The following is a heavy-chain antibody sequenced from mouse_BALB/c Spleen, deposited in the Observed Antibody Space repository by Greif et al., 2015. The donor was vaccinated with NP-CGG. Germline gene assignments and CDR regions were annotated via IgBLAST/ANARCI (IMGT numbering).Heavy chain of an antibody. Sequence: VQLQQSGAELVKPGASVKLSCTASGFNIKDTYIHWVKQRPEQGLEWIGRIDPANGNTKYDPKFQGKATITADTSSNTAYLQLSSLTSEDTAVYYCARVGPYGNYGPYWGQGTLVTVSA. CDR1: GFNIKDTY. CDR2: IDPANGNT. J-gene: IGHJ3*01. D-gene: IGHD2-1*01. V-gene: IGHV14-3*02. CDR3: ARVGPYGNYGPY.